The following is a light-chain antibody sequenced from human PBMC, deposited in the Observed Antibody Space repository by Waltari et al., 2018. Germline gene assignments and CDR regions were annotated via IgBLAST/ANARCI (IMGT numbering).Light chain of an antibody. CDR2: RNT. J-gene: IGLJ2*01. CDR3: QSADDSGNNVL. CDR1: ALTDNY. Sequence: LTQPPSVSVSPGQTAMLTCSGRALTDNYIYWFQQKSGQAPVVVIRRNTGRPSGIPERFSASDSGTTGTLVISGVEAEDEADYYCQSADDSGNNVLFGGGTKLTVL. V-gene: IGLV3-25*03.